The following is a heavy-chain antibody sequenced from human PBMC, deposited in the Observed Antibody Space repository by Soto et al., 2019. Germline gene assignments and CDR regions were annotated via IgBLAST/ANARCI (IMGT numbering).Heavy chain of an antibody. Sequence: PGGSLRLSCAASGFTVSSNYMSWVRQAPGKGLEWVSVIYGGGSTYYADSVKGRFTISRDNSKNTLYLQMNSLRAEDTAVYYCARDSGYYGSGSYYDYWGQGTLVTSPQ. CDR1: GFTVSSNY. V-gene: IGHV3-53*01. CDR3: ARDSGYYGSGSYYDY. CDR2: IYGGGST. D-gene: IGHD3-10*01. J-gene: IGHJ4*02.